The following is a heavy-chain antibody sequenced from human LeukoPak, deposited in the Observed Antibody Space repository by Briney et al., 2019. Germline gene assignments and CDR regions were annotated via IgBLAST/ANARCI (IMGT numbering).Heavy chain of an antibody. CDR2: ISSSSSYI. Sequence: KSGGSLRLSCAASGFTFSSYSMNWVRQAPGKGLEWVSSISSSSSYIYYADSVKGRFTISRDNAKNSLYLQMNSLRAEDTAVYYCASQVGGTTIFGVVTSSPFDYWGQGTLVTVSS. D-gene: IGHD3-3*01. CDR1: GFTFSSYS. CDR3: ASQVGGTTIFGVVTSSPFDY. J-gene: IGHJ4*02. V-gene: IGHV3-21*01.